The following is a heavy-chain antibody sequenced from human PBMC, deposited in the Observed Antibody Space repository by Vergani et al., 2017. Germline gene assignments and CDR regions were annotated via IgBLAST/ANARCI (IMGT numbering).Heavy chain of an antibody. D-gene: IGHD3-22*01. J-gene: IGHJ3*02. Sequence: EVQLVQSGAEVKKPGESLKISCKGSGYSFTSYWIGWVRQMPGKGLEWMGIIYPGDSDTSYSPSFPGQVTISADQSISTAYLQRSSLTASDTAMYYCARQSNMIVVVSSTMDAFDIWGQGTMVTVSS. CDR2: IYPGDSDT. CDR1: GYSFTSYW. V-gene: IGHV5-51*01. CDR3: ARQSNMIVVVSSTMDAFDI.